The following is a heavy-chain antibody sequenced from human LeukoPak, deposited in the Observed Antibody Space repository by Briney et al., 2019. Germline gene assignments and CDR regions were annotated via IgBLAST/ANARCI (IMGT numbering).Heavy chain of an antibody. Sequence: PGGSLRLSCAASGFTVSSNYMSWVRQAPGKGLEWVSVIYSGGRTYYADSVKGRFTISRDNARNSLYLQMNSLRAEDTAVYYCASGRQLGYWGQGTLVTVSS. CDR3: ASGRQLGY. CDR2: IYSGGRT. D-gene: IGHD6-13*01. CDR1: GFTVSSNY. J-gene: IGHJ4*02. V-gene: IGHV3-53*01.